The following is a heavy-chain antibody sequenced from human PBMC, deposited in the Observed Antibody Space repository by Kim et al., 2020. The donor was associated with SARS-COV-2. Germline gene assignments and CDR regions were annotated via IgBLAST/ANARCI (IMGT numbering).Heavy chain of an antibody. D-gene: IGHD2-15*01. J-gene: IGHJ3*01. V-gene: IGHV4-31*03. CDR2: IRNTGST. CDR3: ARVQDGVAAAFT. Sequence: SETLSLTCTVSGDSISSPGHYWTWIRQHPGKGLEWIAYIRNTGSTYYNPSLKNRVTISGDTSKNQVSLNLSSVTAADTAMYYCARVQDGVAAAFTWGQGTMVTVSS. CDR1: GDSISSPGHY.